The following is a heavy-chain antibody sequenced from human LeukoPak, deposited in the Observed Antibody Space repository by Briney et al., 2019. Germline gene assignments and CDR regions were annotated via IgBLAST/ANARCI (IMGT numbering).Heavy chain of an antibody. CDR1: GDSVSGHY. J-gene: IGHJ3*01. CDR2: VSYRGGT. D-gene: IGHD5-12*01. Sequence: SETLSLTCTVSGDSVSGHYWSWIRQTPGKGLEWIGYVSYRGGTNYNPSLKRRVSISLDTSKNQFSLKLSSPAASDPAVYYCARAPMAITTSASPDAFDFWGQGTMVTVSS. CDR3: ARAPMAITTSASPDAFDF. V-gene: IGHV4-59*02.